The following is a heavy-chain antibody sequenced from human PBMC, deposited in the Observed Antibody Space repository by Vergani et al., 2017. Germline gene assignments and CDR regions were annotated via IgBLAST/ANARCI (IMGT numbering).Heavy chain of an antibody. V-gene: IGHV4-38-2*02. J-gene: IGHJ5*02. CDR1: GYSISSGYY. CDR2: IYHSAST. D-gene: IGHD3-10*01. Sequence: QVQLQESGPGLLKPSETLSLTCAVSGYSISSGYYWGWIRQPPGKGLGWIGSIYHSASTYYNPSLKSRFTISVDTSKNQFSLKLSSVTAADTAVYYCARENSRGVIILPFGPWRQGTLVTVSS. CDR3: ARENSRGVIILPFGP.